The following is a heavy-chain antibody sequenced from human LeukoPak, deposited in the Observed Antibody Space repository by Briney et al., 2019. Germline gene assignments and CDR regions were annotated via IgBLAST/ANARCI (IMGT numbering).Heavy chain of an antibody. CDR3: ARLRPQDAFDI. V-gene: IGHV5-51*01. J-gene: IGHJ3*02. Sequence: GASLKISCQGSGSSFTIYWIGWVRQLPGKGLEWMGIIYPGDSDTRYSPSFQGQVTISADKSISTAYLQWSSLKASDTAMYYCARLRPQDAFDIWGQGTMVTVSS. CDR2: IYPGDSDT. CDR1: GSSFTIYW.